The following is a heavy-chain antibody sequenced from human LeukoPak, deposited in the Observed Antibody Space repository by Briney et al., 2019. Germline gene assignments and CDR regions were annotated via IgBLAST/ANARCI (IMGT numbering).Heavy chain of an antibody. Sequence: GGSPRLSCAASGFTFNNYAMGWVRQAPGKGLISGSSAGIKYADSVKGRFTISRDNSKNTLYLQMNSLRAEDTAVYYCAKERTQQLVLQDYWGQGTLVTVSS. J-gene: IGHJ4*02. CDR2: SGSSAGI. CDR3: AKERTQQLVLQDY. D-gene: IGHD6-13*01. CDR1: GFTFNNYA. V-gene: IGHV3-23*01.